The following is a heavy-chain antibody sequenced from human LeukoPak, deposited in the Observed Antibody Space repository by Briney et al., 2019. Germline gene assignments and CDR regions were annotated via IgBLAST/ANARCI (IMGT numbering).Heavy chain of an antibody. CDR2: IIPIFGTA. V-gene: IGHV1-69*05. CDR1: GGTFSSYA. D-gene: IGHD3-22*01. Sequence: ASVKVSCKASGGTFSSYAISWVRRAPGQGLEWMGGIIPIFGTANYAQKFQGRVTITTDESTSTAYMELSSLRSEDTAVYYCASAASRDYYDVNPFDIWGQGTMVTVSS. CDR3: ASAASRDYYDVNPFDI. J-gene: IGHJ3*02.